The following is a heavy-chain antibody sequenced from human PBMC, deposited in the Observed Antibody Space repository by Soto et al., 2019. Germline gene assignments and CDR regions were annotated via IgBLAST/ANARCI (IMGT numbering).Heavy chain of an antibody. V-gene: IGHV3-7*03. J-gene: IGHJ6*02. CDR1: GFTFSGYW. CDR3: ARGLAARRIYFYGMDV. Sequence: GGSLRLSCAASGFTFSGYWMSWVRQAPGKGLEWVANIKQDGSEKYYVDSVKGRFTISRDNAKSSLYLQMNSLRAEDTALYYCARGLAARRIYFYGMDVWGQGTTVTVSS. D-gene: IGHD6-6*01. CDR2: IKQDGSEK.